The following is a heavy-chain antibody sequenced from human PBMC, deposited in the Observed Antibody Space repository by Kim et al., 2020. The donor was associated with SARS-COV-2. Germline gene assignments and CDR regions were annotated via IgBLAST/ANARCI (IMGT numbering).Heavy chain of an antibody. V-gene: IGHV5-51*01. CDR1: GYSFTSYW. CDR2: IYPGDSDT. D-gene: IGHD3-10*01. Sequence: GESLKISCKGSGYSFTSYWIGWVRQMPGKGLEWMGIIYPGDSDTRYSPFFQGQVTISADKSISTAYLQWSSLKASDTAMYYCARNYYGSFGRDYYYGMDVWGQGTTVTVSS. J-gene: IGHJ6*02. CDR3: ARNYYGSFGRDYYYGMDV.